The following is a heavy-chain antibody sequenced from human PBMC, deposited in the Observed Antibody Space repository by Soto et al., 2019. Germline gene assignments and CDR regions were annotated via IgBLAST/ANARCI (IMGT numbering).Heavy chain of an antibody. Sequence: TLSLTCGVSNGSVYSYYWSWIRQPPGKGLEWIGYVFDTGATNYNPSLKGRVTISIDTSQKHFSLKLSSVTAADTAMYYCARGTNYHFDYWGQGTLVTSPQ. D-gene: IGHD1-7*01. CDR2: VFDTGAT. J-gene: IGHJ4*02. CDR3: ARGTNYHFDY. V-gene: IGHV4-59*02. CDR1: NGSVYSYY.